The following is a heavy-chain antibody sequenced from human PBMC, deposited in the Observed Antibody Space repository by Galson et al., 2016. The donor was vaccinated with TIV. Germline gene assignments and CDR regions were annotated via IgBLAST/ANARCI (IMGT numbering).Heavy chain of an antibody. CDR1: GGSLSGYY. CDR2: INHRGIT. V-gene: IGHV4-34*01. Sequence: LSLTCRFYGGSLSGYYWSWIRQSPGKGLEWIGEINHRGITNYNPSLKSRVAISVETSKNQFSLVLSPVTAADTAVYYCARYSNDEGDAYGFVNWGQGTLVTVSS. CDR3: ARYSNDEGDAYGFVN. J-gene: IGHJ1*01. D-gene: IGHD1-1*01.